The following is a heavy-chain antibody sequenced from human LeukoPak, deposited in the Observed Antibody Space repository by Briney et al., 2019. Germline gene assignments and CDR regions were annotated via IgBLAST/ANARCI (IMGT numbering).Heavy chain of an antibody. J-gene: IGHJ4*02. Sequence: GGSLRLSCAASGFTFSSYAMSWVRQAPGKGLEWVSAISGSGGSTYYADSVKGRFTISRDNSKNTLYLQMNSLRAEDTAVYYCAAGRYFDWLLYGPSDYWGQGTLVTVSS. V-gene: IGHV3-23*01. CDR1: GFTFSSYA. CDR3: AAGRYFDWLLYGPSDY. CDR2: ISGSGGST. D-gene: IGHD3-9*01.